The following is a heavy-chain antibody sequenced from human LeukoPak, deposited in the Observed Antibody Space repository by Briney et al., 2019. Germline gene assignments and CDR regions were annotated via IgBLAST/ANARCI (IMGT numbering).Heavy chain of an antibody. CDR1: GGSFSGYY. D-gene: IGHD3-10*01. Sequence: PSETLSLTCAVYGGSFSGYYWSWIRQPPGKGLEWIGEINHSGSTNYNPSLKSRVTISVDTSKNQFSLKLSSVTAADTAVYYCARDARGVIIYYFDYWGQGTLVTVSS. CDR2: INHSGST. V-gene: IGHV4-34*01. J-gene: IGHJ4*02. CDR3: ARDARGVIIYYFDY.